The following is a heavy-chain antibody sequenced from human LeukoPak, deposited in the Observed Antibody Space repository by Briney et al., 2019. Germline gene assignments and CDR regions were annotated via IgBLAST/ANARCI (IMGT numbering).Heavy chain of an antibody. CDR1: GYTFTNYD. V-gene: IGHV1-8*01. CDR3: ARAPRVDFWSGYSPDWFDP. CDR2: MNPKSNNR. D-gene: IGHD3-3*01. J-gene: IGHJ5*02. Sequence: ASVKVSCKASGYTFTNYDVSWVRQATGQGLEWMGWMNPKSNNRGYAQKFQGRVTMTRDTSISTAYMELSRLRSDDTAVYYCARAPRVDFWSGYSPDWFDPWGQGTLVTVSS.